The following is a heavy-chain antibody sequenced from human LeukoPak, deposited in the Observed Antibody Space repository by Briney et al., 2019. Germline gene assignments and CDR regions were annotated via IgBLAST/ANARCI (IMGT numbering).Heavy chain of an antibody. J-gene: IGHJ4*02. CDR3: AKSYYDFWSGYYQTFDY. CDR1: GFTFSSYG. Sequence: GGSLRLSCAASGFTFSSYGMTWVRQAPGKGLELVSYISSSSSTIYYADSVKGRFTISRDNSKNTLYLQMNSLRAEDTAVYYCAKSYYDFWSGYYQTFDYWGQGTLVTVSS. V-gene: IGHV3-48*01. D-gene: IGHD3-3*01. CDR2: ISSSSSTI.